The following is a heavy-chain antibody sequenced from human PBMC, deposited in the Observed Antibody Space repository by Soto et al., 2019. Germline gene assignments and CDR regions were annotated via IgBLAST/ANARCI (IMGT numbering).Heavy chain of an antibody. CDR2: IATTGDT. J-gene: IGHJ4*02. V-gene: IGHV3-13*01. CDR1: GLPFSGYD. Sequence: RAVRLSCAASGLPFSGYDMHWVLPGTGKGLEWVSGIATTGDTYCPGSVKGRFTISRENAKNSLYLQMNGLRAGDSAVYYCTRGSPTYGDYWGQGTLVTLSS. D-gene: IGHD3-10*01. CDR3: TRGSPTYGDY.